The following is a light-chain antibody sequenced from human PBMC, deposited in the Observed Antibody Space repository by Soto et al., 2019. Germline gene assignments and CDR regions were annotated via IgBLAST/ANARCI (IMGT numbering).Light chain of an antibody. CDR2: DVT. V-gene: IGLV2-11*01. CDR1: SSDVGAYNY. CDR3: CSYAGTYTYV. J-gene: IGLJ1*01. Sequence: QSALTQPRSVSGSPGQSVAISCTGTSSDVGAYNYVSWYQQHPGKAPKLMINDVTERPSGVPDRFSGSRSGNTASLTISGLQAEDEADYYCCSYAGTYTYVFGTGTKVTVL.